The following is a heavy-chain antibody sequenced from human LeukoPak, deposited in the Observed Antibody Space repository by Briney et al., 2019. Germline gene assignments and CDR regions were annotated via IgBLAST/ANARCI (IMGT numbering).Heavy chain of an antibody. CDR3: ARDPGRAGYNFDY. V-gene: IGHV1-69*13. CDR1: GGIFSSYA. Sequence: ASVKVSCKASGGIFSSYAISWVRQAPGRGLEWMGGIIPIFGTANYAQKFQGRVTITADESTSTAYMELSSLRSEDTAVYYCARDPGRAGYNFDYWGQGTLVTVSS. D-gene: IGHD5-24*01. J-gene: IGHJ4*02. CDR2: IIPIFGTA.